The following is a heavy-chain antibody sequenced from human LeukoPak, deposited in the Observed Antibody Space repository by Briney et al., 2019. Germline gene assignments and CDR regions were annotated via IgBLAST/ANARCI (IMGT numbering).Heavy chain of an antibody. Sequence: ASVKVSCKASGYTFTSYAMHWVRQAPGQRLEWMGWINAGNGNTKYSQKFQGRVTITRDTSASTAYMELSSLRSEDTAVYYCARGXVGXXXXSVGSWFDPWGQGTLVTVSS. CDR3: ARGXVGXXXXSVGSWFDP. D-gene: IGHD1-26*01. CDR1: GYTFTSYA. V-gene: IGHV1-3*01. J-gene: IGHJ5*02. CDR2: INAGNGNT.